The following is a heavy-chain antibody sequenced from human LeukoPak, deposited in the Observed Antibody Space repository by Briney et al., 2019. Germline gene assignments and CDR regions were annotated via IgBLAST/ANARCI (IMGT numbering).Heavy chain of an antibody. CDR2: ISSSSSTI. J-gene: IGHJ4*02. D-gene: IGHD6-13*01. V-gene: IGHV3-48*01. CDR1: GFTFSSYS. Sequence: PGGSLRLSCAGSGFTFSSYSMNWVRQAPGKGLEWVSYISSSSSTIYYADSVKGRFTISRDNAKNSLYLQMNSLRAEDTAVYYCAKWNVPGIAAFDYWGQGTLVTVSS. CDR3: AKWNVPGIAAFDY.